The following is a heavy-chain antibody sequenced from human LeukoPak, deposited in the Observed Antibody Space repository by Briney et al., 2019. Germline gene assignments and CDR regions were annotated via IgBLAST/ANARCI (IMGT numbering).Heavy chain of an antibody. CDR3: ARDSSGGSSGWFDP. Sequence: WIGYIYYSGSTNYNPSLKSRVTISVDTSKNQFSLKLSSVTAADTAVYYCARDSSGGSSGWFDPWGQGTLVTVSS. J-gene: IGHJ5*02. V-gene: IGHV4-59*01. D-gene: IGHD6-19*01. CDR2: IYYSGST.